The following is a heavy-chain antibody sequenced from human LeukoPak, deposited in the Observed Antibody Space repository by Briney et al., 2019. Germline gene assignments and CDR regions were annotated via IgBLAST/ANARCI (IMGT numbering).Heavy chain of an antibody. D-gene: IGHD4-17*01. CDR1: GFSFSSYA. V-gene: IGHV3-21*01. CDR3: AKVADYGDYAPLGH. J-gene: IGHJ4*01. CDR2: ITTTSDYI. Sequence: GGSLRLSCAASGFSFSSYAMTWVRQAPGKGLQWVSSITTTSDYIYYSDSVKGRFTISRDNAKNSLYLQMNSLRAEDTAVYCCAKVADYGDYAPLGHWGQGTLVTVSS.